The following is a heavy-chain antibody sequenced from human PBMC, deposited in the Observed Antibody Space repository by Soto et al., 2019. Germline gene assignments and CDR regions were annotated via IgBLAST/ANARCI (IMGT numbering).Heavy chain of an antibody. Sequence: SETLSLTCTVSGGSISSYYWSWIRQPAGKGLEWIGRIYTSGSTNYNPSLKRRVTMSVDTSKNQFSLKLSSVTAADTAVYYCARETTETPPTAMDVWGQGTTVTVSS. CDR2: IYTSGST. CDR1: GGSISSYY. V-gene: IGHV4-4*07. CDR3: ARETTETPPTAMDV. J-gene: IGHJ6*01. D-gene: IGHD4-4*01.